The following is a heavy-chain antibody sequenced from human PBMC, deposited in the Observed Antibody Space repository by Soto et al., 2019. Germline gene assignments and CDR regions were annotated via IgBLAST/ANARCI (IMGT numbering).Heavy chain of an antibody. CDR3: ARVHVMVVDGSTFDY. Sequence: KPSETLSLTCAVSGYFISSHSYWAWIRQPPGKGPEWIASNYHVGTTFYNPSLKSRITISVDTPNSQCSLKLASVTAADTAVYYCARVHVMVVDGSTFDYWGHGTLVTVSS. CDR1: GYFISSHSY. J-gene: IGHJ4*01. D-gene: IGHD6-19*01. V-gene: IGHV4-38-2*01. CDR2: NYHVGTT.